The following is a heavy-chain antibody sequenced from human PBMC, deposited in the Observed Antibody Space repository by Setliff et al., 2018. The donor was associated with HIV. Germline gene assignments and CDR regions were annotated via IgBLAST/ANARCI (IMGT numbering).Heavy chain of an antibody. Sequence: SVKVSCKASGDNFNSHSISWVRQAPGQGLEWMGGIVPIFGTPNYAQKFKGRLTITADESTSTVYMELSSLRSEDTAVYFCARDSRDIVVVIAPEPEPYYYYGMDVWGEGTTGTVPQ. D-gene: IGHD2-15*01. CDR3: ARDSRDIVVVIAPEPEPYYYYGMDV. V-gene: IGHV1-69*13. CDR2: IVPIFGTP. CDR1: GDNFNSHS. J-gene: IGHJ6*04.